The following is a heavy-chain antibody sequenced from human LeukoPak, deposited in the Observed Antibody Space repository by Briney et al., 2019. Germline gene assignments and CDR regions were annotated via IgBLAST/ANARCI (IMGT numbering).Heavy chain of an antibody. J-gene: IGHJ4*02. V-gene: IGHV5-51*01. CDR3: ARLRTYSSSLGY. CDR1: GYSFASFW. Sequence: GESLKISCKGSGYSFASFWIGWVRQMPGMGLEWMGIIYPGDSDTRYSPSFQGQVTISVDKSINTAYLQWSSLKASDTAIYYCARLRTYSSSLGYWGQRTLVTVSS. D-gene: IGHD6-6*01. CDR2: IYPGDSDT.